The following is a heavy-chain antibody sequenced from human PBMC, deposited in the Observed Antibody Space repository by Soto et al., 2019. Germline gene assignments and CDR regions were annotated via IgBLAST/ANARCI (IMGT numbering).Heavy chain of an antibody. J-gene: IGHJ4*02. D-gene: IGHD1-7*01. CDR1: GFTFSSYG. CDR3: AKDRRAGGNYGFYSDF. V-gene: IGHV3-23*01. Sequence: EVQLLESGGGSVQPGGSPRLSCAASGFTFSSYGMTWVRQAPGKGLEWVSFSSATGAGTYYADSVKGRFTISRDNSKNTLYLQMTSLRADDTAVYYCAKDRRAGGNYGFYSDFWGQGALVIVSS. CDR2: SSATGAGT.